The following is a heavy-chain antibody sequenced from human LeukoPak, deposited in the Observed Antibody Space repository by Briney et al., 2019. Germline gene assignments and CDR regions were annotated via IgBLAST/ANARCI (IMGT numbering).Heavy chain of an antibody. CDR2: INQDGSEK. V-gene: IGHV3-7*01. CDR3: AKNTAIGGFDY. Sequence: RTGGSLRLSCAASGFTFSSYWMSWVRQAPGKGLEWVANINQDGSEKYYVDSVKGRFTISRDNAKNSLYLQMNSLRAEDTAVYYCAKNTAIGGFDYWGQGTLVTVSS. CDR1: GFTFSSYW. J-gene: IGHJ4*02. D-gene: IGHD2-21*02.